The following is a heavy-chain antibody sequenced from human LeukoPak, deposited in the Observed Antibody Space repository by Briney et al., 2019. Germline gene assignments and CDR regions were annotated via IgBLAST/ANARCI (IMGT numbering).Heavy chain of an antibody. D-gene: IGHD2-21*01. Sequence: SETLSLTCTVSGGSVSSGSYYWSWIRQPPGKGLEWIGYIYYSGSTNYNPSLKSRVTISVDTSKNQFSLKLSSVTAADTAVYYCARYRLLDSWFDPWGQGTLVTVSS. CDR2: IYYSGST. CDR3: ARYRLLDSWFDP. CDR1: GGSVSSGSYY. J-gene: IGHJ5*02. V-gene: IGHV4-61*01.